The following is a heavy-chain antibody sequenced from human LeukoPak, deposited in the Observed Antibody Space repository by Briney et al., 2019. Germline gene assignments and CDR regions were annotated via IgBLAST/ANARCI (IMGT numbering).Heavy chain of an antibody. CDR2: IYHSGST. D-gene: IGHD4-11*01. CDR3: ATRAGGTYSNRPKYFDY. CDR1: GGSISSGGYS. Sequence: SETLSLTCAVSGGSISSGGYSWSWIRQPPGTGLEWIGYIYHSGSTYYNPSLKSRVTISVDTSKNQFSLKLSSVTAADTAVYYCATRAGGTYSNRPKYFDYWGQGTLVTVSS. V-gene: IGHV4-30-2*01. J-gene: IGHJ4*02.